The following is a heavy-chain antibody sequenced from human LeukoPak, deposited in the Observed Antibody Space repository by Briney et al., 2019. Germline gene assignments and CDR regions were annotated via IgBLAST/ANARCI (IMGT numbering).Heavy chain of an antibody. CDR1: GFTFRDFW. V-gene: IGHV3-7*03. CDR3: ARDRDGKDL. D-gene: IGHD1-1*01. J-gene: IGHJ5*02. Sequence: GGYLSLYCAASGFTFRDFWMSWLRQAPGKGLEWVANIQQNGIKKYSVEGRFTISRDNVNSLLYLRINSLRADDTAMYYCARDRDGKDLWGQGTLVTVSS. CDR2: IQQNGIKK.